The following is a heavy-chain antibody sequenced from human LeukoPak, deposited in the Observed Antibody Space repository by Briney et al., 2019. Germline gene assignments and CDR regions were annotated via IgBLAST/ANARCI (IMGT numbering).Heavy chain of an antibody. Sequence: DSVTVSCKASGYTVTNYYMHWVRQAPGQGLEWMGMINPSISSRTYAQKFQGRVTVTSDTSTSTVYMEVSSLRSEDTAIYYCARSGMWFSTNDWGQGTLVTVSS. CDR3: ARSGMWFSTND. CDR1: GYTVTNYY. J-gene: IGHJ4*02. D-gene: IGHD2-21*01. V-gene: IGHV1-46*01. CDR2: INPSISSR.